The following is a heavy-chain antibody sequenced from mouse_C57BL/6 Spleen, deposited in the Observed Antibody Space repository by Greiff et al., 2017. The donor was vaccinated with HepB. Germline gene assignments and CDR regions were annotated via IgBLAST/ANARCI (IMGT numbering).Heavy chain of an antibody. D-gene: IGHD1-1*01. CDR3: ARIITTVVADYFDY. CDR2: ISSGGSYT. V-gene: IGHV5-6*01. J-gene: IGHJ2*01. Sequence: EVHLVESGGDLVKPGGSLKLSCAASGFTFSSYGMSWVRQTPDKRLEWVATISSGGSYTYYPDSVKGRFTISRDNAKNTLYLQMSSLKSEDTAMYYCARIITTVVADYFDYWGQGTTLTVSS. CDR1: GFTFSSYG.